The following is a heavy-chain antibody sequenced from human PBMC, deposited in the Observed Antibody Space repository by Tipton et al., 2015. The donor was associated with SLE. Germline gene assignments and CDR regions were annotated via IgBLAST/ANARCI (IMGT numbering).Heavy chain of an antibody. J-gene: IGHJ3*02. V-gene: IGHV4-39*01. D-gene: IGHD6-19*01. CDR1: GGSISSNSYY. CDR3: ARQRGRWLLDAFDI. Sequence: TLSLTCTVSGGSISSNSYYWGWIRQPPGKGLEWIGSIYYSGNTYYNPSLKSRVTISVDTSKNQFSLKLGSVTAADTAVYYCARQRGRWLLDAFDIWGQGTMVTVSS. CDR2: IYYSGNT.